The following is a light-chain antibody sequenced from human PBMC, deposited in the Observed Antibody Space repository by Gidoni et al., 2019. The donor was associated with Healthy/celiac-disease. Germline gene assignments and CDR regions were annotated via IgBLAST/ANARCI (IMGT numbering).Light chain of an antibody. Sequence: QSALTQPASVSGSPRQAITLSCTGTSSDVGSYNLVAGYQQNPGKAPKLMIYEGSKRPPGVSNRSSGSKSGNTASLTISGLQAEDEADYYCCSYAGSSTSVIFGGGTKLTGL. J-gene: IGLJ2*01. CDR2: EGS. V-gene: IGLV2-23*01. CDR1: SSDVGSYNL. CDR3: CSYAGSSTSVI.